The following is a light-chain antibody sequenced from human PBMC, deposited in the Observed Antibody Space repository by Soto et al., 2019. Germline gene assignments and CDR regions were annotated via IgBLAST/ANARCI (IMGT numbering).Light chain of an antibody. CDR3: LRYNAFSQT. V-gene: IGKV1-5*01. CDR2: DAS. Sequence: DIQMTQSPSTLSASVGDRVTITCRASQSMNDWLVWYQQKPGKAPKVLIYDASSLQSGVPSRFSGRGSGTEFTLTIDSLQPDDVATYYCLRYNAFSQTFGQGTKVEI. J-gene: IGKJ1*01. CDR1: QSMNDW.